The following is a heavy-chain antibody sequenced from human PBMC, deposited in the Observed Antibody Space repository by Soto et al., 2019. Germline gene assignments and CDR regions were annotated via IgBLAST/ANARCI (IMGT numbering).Heavy chain of an antibody. Sequence: QVELQESGPGLVKPSGTLSLTCAVFGNSISTTNWWSWVRQSPGKGLEWIGEIYHSGTSNYNPSRKRRATIYLDKSKNQFSLKLSSVTPADSAVYYCARDVGYHYDGSPSGQFDFWGQGTLVIVSS. CDR3: ARDVGYHYDGSPSGQFDF. CDR2: IYHSGTS. J-gene: IGHJ4*02. CDR1: GNSISTTNW. V-gene: IGHV4-4*02. D-gene: IGHD3-22*01.